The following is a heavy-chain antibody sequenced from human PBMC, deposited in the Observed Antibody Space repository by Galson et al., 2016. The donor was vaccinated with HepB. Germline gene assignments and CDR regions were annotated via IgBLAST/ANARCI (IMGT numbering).Heavy chain of an antibody. D-gene: IGHD3-10*01. CDR3: AKDRSPQGGFGDFFHHYYGMDV. Sequence: SLRLSCAASGFTFRSYDMHWVRQAPGKGLDWVAVISSEGSNQYYTDSVKGRFTISRDNSKNTVYLQIDSLRGDDTAVYYCAKDRSPQGGFGDFFHHYYGMDVWGQGTTVSVS. CDR2: ISSEGSNQ. CDR1: GFTFRSYD. J-gene: IGHJ6*02. V-gene: IGHV3-30*18.